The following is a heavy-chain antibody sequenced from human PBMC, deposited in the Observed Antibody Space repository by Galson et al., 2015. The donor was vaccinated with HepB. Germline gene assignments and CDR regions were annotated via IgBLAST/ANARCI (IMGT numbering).Heavy chain of an antibody. V-gene: IGHV3-66*04. CDR1: GFTVSSNY. Sequence: SLRLSCAASGFTVSSNYMSWVRQAPGKGLEWVSVIYSGGSTYYADSVKGRFTISRDNSKNTLYLQMNSLRAEDTAVYYCARLGCSGGSCSHAFDIWGQGTMVTVSS. CDR2: IYSGGST. CDR3: ARLGCSGGSCSHAFDI. D-gene: IGHD2-15*01. J-gene: IGHJ3*02.